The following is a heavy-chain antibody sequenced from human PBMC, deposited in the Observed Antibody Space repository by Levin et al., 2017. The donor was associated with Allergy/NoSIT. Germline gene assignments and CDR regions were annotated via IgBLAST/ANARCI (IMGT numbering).Heavy chain of an antibody. J-gene: IGHJ4*02. D-gene: IGHD3-10*01. Sequence: SQTLSLPCTVSGGSISNSRYYWGWIRPPPGKGLEWIGSNYYSEITCYNPSLQSRVCISVDTSTHQFSLKLSAGTASDTAVYYCARDPILWFEQLLHYFAYWGQGTLVTVSS. CDR2: NYYSEIT. V-gene: IGHV4-39*07. CDR3: ARDPILWFEQLLHYFAY. CDR1: GGSISNSRYY.